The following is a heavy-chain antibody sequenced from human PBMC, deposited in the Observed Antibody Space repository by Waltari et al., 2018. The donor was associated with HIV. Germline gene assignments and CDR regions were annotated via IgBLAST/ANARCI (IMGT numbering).Heavy chain of an antibody. D-gene: IGHD6-6*01. V-gene: IGHV3-23*01. Sequence: EVQLLESGGGLVQPGGSLRLSCAASGFTFSSYAMSWVRQVPGKVLEGVSVIRGSGGSTYYADFVKGRFTISRDNSKNTLYLQMNSLRAEDTAVYYCAKEGIAGRPSVPDYWGQGTLVTVSS. CDR2: IRGSGGST. CDR1: GFTFSSYA. J-gene: IGHJ4*02. CDR3: AKEGIAGRPSVPDY.